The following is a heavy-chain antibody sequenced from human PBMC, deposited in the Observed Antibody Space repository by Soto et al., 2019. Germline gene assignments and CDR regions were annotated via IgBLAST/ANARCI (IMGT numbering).Heavy chain of an antibody. D-gene: IGHD2-21*02. CDR2: IYYSGST. Sequence: SETLSLTCTVPGGSVSSGSYYWSWIRQPPGKGLEWIGYIYYSGSTNYNPSLKSRVTISVDTSKNQFSLKLSSVTAADAAVYSCGTAEPARGGVVTAHWGQGTLVTVSS. CDR1: GGSVSSGSYY. J-gene: IGHJ4*02. V-gene: IGHV4-61*01. CDR3: GTAEPARGGVVTAH.